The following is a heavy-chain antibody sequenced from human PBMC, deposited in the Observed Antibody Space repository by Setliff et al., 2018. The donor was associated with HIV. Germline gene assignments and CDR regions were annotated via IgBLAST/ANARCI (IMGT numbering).Heavy chain of an antibody. CDR3: ARHPPNLDWLDP. CDR1: GGSISTSTYY. V-gene: IGHV4-39*01. J-gene: IGHJ5*02. Sequence: PSETLSLTCTVSGGSISTSTYYWGWIRQPPGKGLEWIGSIYYSGSTYYNSSLQSRVTISVDTSKNQFSLKVNSVTAADTAVYYCARHPPNLDWLDPWGQGTRVTVSS. CDR2: IYYSGST.